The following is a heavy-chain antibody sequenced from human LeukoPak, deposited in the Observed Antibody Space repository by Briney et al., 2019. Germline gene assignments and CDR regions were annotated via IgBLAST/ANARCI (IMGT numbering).Heavy chain of an antibody. J-gene: IGHJ4*02. CDR2: IYSGGST. V-gene: IGHV3-53*01. CDR3: ASNTVTKDY. CDR1: GFTFSSYS. Sequence: GGSLRLSCAASGFTFSSYSMNWVRQAPGKGLEWVSVIYSGGSTYYADSVKGRFTISRDNSKNTLYLQMNSLRAEDTAVYYCASNTVTKDYWGQGTLVTVSS. D-gene: IGHD4-17*01.